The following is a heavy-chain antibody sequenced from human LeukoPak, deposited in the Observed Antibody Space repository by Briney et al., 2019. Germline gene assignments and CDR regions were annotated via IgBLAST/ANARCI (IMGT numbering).Heavy chain of an antibody. J-gene: IGHJ5*02. Sequence: SETLSLTCAVSGGSISSSNRWSWVRQPPGKGLEWIGEIYHSGSTNYNPSLKSRVTISVDKSKNQFSLKLSSVTAADTAVYYCASSESKGWFDPWGQGTLVTVSS. V-gene: IGHV4-4*02. CDR2: IYHSGST. D-gene: IGHD6-19*01. CDR1: GGSISSSNR. CDR3: ASSESKGWFDP.